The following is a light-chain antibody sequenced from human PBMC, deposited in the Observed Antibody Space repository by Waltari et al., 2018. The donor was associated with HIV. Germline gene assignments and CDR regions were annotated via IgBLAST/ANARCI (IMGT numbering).Light chain of an antibody. CDR2: CAS. V-gene: IGKV3-20*01. CDR3: QQYGSSSLT. J-gene: IGKJ4*01. Sequence: EIVLTQSPGTLSLSPGERANLSCRASQSVSSSYLAWYQQKPGQPPMLLFYCASSRATGIPDRFSGSGSGTDFTLTISRLEPEDFAVYYCQQYGSSSLTFGGGTKVEIK. CDR1: QSVSSSY.